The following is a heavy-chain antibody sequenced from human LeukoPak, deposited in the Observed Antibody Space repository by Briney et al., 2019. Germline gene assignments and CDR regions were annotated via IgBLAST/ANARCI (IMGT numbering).Heavy chain of an antibody. CDR1: GGSISSSSYY. V-gene: IGHV4-39*01. CDR2: IYYSGST. CDR3: ARLPKYYYDNSDYAGYYFDY. Sequence: SETLSLTCTVSGGSISSSSYYWGWRRHPPGKGLEWIGCIYYSGSTYYNPSLKTRVTISVDTSKTQFSLKLRSVTAADTAVYYCARLPKYYYDNSDYAGYYFDYWGQGTLVTVSS. D-gene: IGHD3-22*01. J-gene: IGHJ4*02.